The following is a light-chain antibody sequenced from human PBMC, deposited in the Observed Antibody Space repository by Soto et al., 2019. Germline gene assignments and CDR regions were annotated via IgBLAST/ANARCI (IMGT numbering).Light chain of an antibody. J-gene: IGKJ1*01. CDR2: AAS. CDR3: QQSYSTPRNT. V-gene: IGKV1-39*01. CDR1: QSISSY. Sequence: DIQMTQSPSSLSASIGDRVTITCRASQSISSYLNWYQQKPGKAPKLLIYAASSLQSGVPSRFSGSGSGTDFTLTISSLQPEDFATYYCQQSYSTPRNTFGQGTKVEI.